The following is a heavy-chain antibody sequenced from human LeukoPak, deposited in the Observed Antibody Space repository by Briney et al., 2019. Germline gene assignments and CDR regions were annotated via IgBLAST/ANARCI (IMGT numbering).Heavy chain of an antibody. J-gene: IGHJ6*02. Sequence: PSETLSLTCTVSGGSISSSSYYWGWIRQPPGKGLEWIGSIYYSGSTYYNPSLKSRVTISVDTSKNQFSLKLSSVTAADTAVYYCTSGSIGSGWYGDYYYGMDVWGQGTTVTVSS. CDR1: GGSISSSSYY. CDR3: TSGSIGSGWYGDYYYGMDV. V-gene: IGHV4-39*01. CDR2: IYYSGST. D-gene: IGHD6-19*01.